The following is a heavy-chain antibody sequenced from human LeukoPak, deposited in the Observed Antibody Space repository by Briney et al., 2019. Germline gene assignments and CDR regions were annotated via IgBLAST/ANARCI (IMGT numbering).Heavy chain of an antibody. CDR1: GGSIISAGSC. Sequence: PSQTLSLTCSVSGGSIISAGSCWSRIRQHPGKGLEWIAYIYYSGNNYYNPSLKSRVTISVDTSKNQFSPKLSSVTAADTAVYYCARSADYSRLYFDYWGQGTLVTVSS. CDR3: ARSADYSRLYFDY. D-gene: IGHD2-15*01. CDR2: IYYSGNN. V-gene: IGHV4-31*03. J-gene: IGHJ4*02.